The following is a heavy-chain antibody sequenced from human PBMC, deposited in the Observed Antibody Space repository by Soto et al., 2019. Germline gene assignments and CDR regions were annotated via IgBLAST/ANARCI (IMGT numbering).Heavy chain of an antibody. V-gene: IGHV3-23*01. CDR1: GFTFSSYA. J-gene: IGHJ3*02. CDR2: ISGSGGST. CDR3: AKLPWGFNYYDRSDYRATDNDAFDI. D-gene: IGHD3-22*01. Sequence: EVQLLESGGGLVQPGGSLRLSCAASGFTFSSYAMSWVRQAPGKGLEWVSAISGSGGSTYYADSVKGRFTISRDNSKNTLYLQMNSLRAEDTAVYYCAKLPWGFNYYDRSDYRATDNDAFDIWGQGTMVTVSS.